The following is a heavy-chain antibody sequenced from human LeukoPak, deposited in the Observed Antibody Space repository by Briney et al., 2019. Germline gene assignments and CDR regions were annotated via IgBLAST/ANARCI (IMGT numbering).Heavy chain of an antibody. CDR3: ARGSIGVPHHFDY. J-gene: IGHJ4*02. CDR1: GYTFNTYG. Sequence: ASVKVSCKASGYTFNTYGMNWVRQAPGQGLEWMGWINTNTGNPTYAHGFTGRFVFSLDTSVSTAYLQISSLKAEDTAVYYCARGSIGVPHHFDYWGQGTLVTVSS. V-gene: IGHV7-4-1*02. D-gene: IGHD3-10*01. CDR2: INTNTGNP.